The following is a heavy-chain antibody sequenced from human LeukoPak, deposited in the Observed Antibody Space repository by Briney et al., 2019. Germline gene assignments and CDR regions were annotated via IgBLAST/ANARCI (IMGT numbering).Heavy chain of an antibody. CDR2: IYSSGST. J-gene: IGHJ4*02. CDR3: ARGSRNCSGGSCYSSWDY. D-gene: IGHD2-15*01. CDR1: DGSISSYY. V-gene: IGHV4-4*07. Sequence: SETLPLTCTVSDGSISSYYWNWIRQPAGKGLEWIGRIYSSGSTNYNPSLKSRVTMSVDTSKNQFSLNLSSVTAADTALYYCARGSRNCSGGSCYSSWDYWGQGTLVTVSS.